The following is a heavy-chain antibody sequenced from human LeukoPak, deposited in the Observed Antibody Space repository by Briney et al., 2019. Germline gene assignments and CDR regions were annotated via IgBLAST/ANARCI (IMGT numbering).Heavy chain of an antibody. J-gene: IGHJ3*02. CDR2: ISWNSGSI. V-gene: IGHV3-9*01. CDR3: AEASRYTADAFDI. D-gene: IGHD2-2*02. CDR1: GFTFDDYA. Sequence: GGSLRLSCAASGFTFDDYAMHWVRQAPGKGLEWVSGISWNSGSIGYADSVKGRFTISRDNAKNSLYLQMNSLRAEDTALYYCAEASRYTADAFDIWGQGTMVTVSS.